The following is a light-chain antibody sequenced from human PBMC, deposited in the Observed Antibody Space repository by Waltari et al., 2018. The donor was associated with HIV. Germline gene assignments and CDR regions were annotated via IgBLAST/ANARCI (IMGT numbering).Light chain of an antibody. Sequence: EIVLTQSPATLSVSPGERATLSGRASQSVNSYLAWYQQKPGQAPRLLIYGTSSRATGIPARFSGSGSGTDFTLTISSLEPGDFGVYYCQQRSSWPITFGQGTRLEIK. CDR1: QSVNSY. CDR3: QQRSSWPIT. V-gene: IGKV3-11*01. J-gene: IGKJ5*01. CDR2: GTS.